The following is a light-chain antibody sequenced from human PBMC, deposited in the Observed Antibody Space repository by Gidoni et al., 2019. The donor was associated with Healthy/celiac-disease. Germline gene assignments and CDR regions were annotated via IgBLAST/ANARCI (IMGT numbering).Light chain of an antibody. CDR3: AAWDDSLNGPYV. V-gene: IGLV1-44*01. CDR1: SSNIGSNT. J-gene: IGLJ1*01. CDR2: SNN. Sequence: QSVLTQPPSASGTPGQRVNISCSGSSSNIGSNTVSWYQPLPGTAPKLLIYSNNQRPSGVPDRFSGSKSGTSASLAISGLQSEDEADYYCAAWDDSLNGPYVFGTGTKVTVL.